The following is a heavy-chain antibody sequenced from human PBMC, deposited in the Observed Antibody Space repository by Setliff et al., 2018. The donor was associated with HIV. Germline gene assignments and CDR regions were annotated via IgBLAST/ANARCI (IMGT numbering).Heavy chain of an antibody. J-gene: IGHJ6*03. CDR3: AKSVDTTMDDYYYVDI. V-gene: IGHV4-4*07. D-gene: IGHD5-18*01. CDR2: FRPTGNAYYANP. Sequence: SETLSLTCTVSGGSISSHFWNWIRQPAGKGLEWIGRFRPTGNAYYANPYYNPSLKSRVTMSVDTSKSQFSLKLNSVTAAVTAVYYCAKSVDTTMDDYYYVDIWGTGTTVTVSS. CDR1: GGSISSHF.